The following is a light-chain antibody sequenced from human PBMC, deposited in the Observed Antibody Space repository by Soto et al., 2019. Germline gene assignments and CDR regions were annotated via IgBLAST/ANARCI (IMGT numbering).Light chain of an antibody. J-gene: IGLJ2*01. Sequence: QSALTQPPSASGSPGQSVTISCTGTSSDVGGYNYISWYQQHPGKAPKLMIYEVSKRPSGVPDRCSGSKSGNTASLTVSGLEDEDEDDYYCSSYAVSSQVVFGGGTKLTVL. CDR2: EVS. CDR1: SSDVGGYNY. CDR3: SSYAVSSQVV. V-gene: IGLV2-8*01.